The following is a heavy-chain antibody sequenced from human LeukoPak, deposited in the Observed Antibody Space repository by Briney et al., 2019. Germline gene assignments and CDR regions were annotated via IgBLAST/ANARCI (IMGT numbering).Heavy chain of an antibody. CDR1: GYTFTGYY. CDR3: SRVKVPGPTPFPCFDY. CDR2: INPNSGST. V-gene: IGHV1-2*02. J-gene: IGHJ4*02. Sequence: WASVKLSCKASGYTFTGYYMHWVRQAPGQGLEWMGSINPNSGSTYYAHNVKGRFTMTRDTSNSTAYLQLSRLRADDTAVYYCSRVKVPGPTPFPCFDYCGEGNLVTVSS. D-gene: IGHD1-7*01.